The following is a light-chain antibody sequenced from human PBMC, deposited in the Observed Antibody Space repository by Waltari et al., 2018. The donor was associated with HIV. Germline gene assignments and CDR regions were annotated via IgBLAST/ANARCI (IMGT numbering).Light chain of an antibody. CDR2: SNN. V-gene: IGLV1-44*01. CDR3: AVWYDNVNGL. Sequence: QSVLIQPPSVSGTPGQRVTISCSGRRSNIGNNDVTWYQQLPGQAPKLLIYSNNRRPSGVPERFSGSKSGTSASLAISGLQSEDEGAYYCAVWYDNVNGLFGGGTKVTV. J-gene: IGLJ2*01. CDR1: RSNIGNND.